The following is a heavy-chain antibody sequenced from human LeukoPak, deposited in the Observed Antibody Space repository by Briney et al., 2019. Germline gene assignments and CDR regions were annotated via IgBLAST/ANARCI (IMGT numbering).Heavy chain of an antibody. CDR2: IYYSGST. V-gene: IGHV4-59*12. D-gene: IGHD6-19*01. J-gene: IGHJ3*02. CDR3: ARGDSSGWYGGSAFDI. Sequence: SETLSLTCTVSGGSISSYYWSWIRQPPGKGLEWIGYIYYSGSTYYNPSLKSRVTISVDTSKNQFPLKLSSVTAADTAVYYCARGDSSGWYGGSAFDIWGQGTMVTVSS. CDR1: GGSISSYY.